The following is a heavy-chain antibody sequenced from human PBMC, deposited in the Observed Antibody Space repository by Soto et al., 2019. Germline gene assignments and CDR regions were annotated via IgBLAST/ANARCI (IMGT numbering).Heavy chain of an antibody. CDR2: IKNDGSDK. Sequence: ESGGDLVQPGGSLRLSCAASGFSFSNYWMTWVRQAPGKGLEWVANIKNDGSDKYYGASVKGRFTISRDNAKNSLYLQMDSLRAEDTAVYYCARRELVSCGGDCYSKYFQYWGQGTLVTVSS. D-gene: IGHD2-21*02. V-gene: IGHV3-7*01. CDR1: GFSFSNYW. J-gene: IGHJ1*01. CDR3: ARRELVSCGGDCYSKYFQY.